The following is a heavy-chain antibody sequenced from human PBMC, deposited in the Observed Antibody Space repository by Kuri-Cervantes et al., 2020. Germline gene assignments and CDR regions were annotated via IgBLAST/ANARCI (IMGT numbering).Heavy chain of an antibody. Sequence: GGSLRLSCAASGFTFSSYAMHWVRQAPGKGLEWVSGISWNSGSIGYADSVKGRFTISRDNAKSSLYLQMNSLRAEDTAVYYFARDVSSSGYTDYWGQGTLVTVSS. CDR3: ARDVSSSGYTDY. CDR2: ISWNSGSI. V-gene: IGHV3-9*01. D-gene: IGHD3-22*01. CDR1: GFTFSSYA. J-gene: IGHJ4*02.